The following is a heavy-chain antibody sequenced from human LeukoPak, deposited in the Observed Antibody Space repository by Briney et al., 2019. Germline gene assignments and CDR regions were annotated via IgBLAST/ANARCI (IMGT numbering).Heavy chain of an antibody. CDR1: GFTFSSYS. Sequence: PGGSLRLSCAASGFTFSSYSMNWVRQAPGKGLEWVSSISSGSSYIYYADSVKGRFTISRDNAKNSLYLQMNSLRAEDTAVYYCARGGYTFGYDDYWGQGTLVTVSS. CDR3: ARGGYTFGYDDY. D-gene: IGHD5-18*01. CDR2: ISSGSSYI. J-gene: IGHJ4*02. V-gene: IGHV3-21*01.